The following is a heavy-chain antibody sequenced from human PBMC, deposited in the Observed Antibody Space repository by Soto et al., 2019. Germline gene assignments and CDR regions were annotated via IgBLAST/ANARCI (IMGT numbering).Heavy chain of an antibody. D-gene: IGHD2-15*01. CDR3: ATRPPQIVVTLLPFPS. CDR2: IYYSGHT. J-gene: IGHJ5*02. CDR1: GGSISSGGYY. V-gene: IGHV4-39*01. Sequence: SETLSLTCTVSGGSISSGGYYWSWIRQHPGKGLEWIGYIYYSGHTYYNPALKSRVTISVDTSKNQFSLKLSSVTAADTAVYYCATRPPQIVVTLLPFPSWGQGTPVTVS.